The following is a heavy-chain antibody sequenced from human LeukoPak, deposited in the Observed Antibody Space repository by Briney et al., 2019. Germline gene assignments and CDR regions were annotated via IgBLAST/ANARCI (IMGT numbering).Heavy chain of an antibody. CDR1: GGSISSYY. CDR2: IYYSGST. D-gene: IGHD3-10*02. J-gene: IGHJ4*02. V-gene: IGHV4-59*01. CDR3: AREMVGAFDY. Sequence: SETLSLTCTVSGGSISSYYWSWIRQPPGKGLEWIGYIYYSGSTNYNPSPKSRVTMSVDTSKNQFSLKLSSVTAADTAVYYCAREMVGAFDYWGQGTLVTVSS.